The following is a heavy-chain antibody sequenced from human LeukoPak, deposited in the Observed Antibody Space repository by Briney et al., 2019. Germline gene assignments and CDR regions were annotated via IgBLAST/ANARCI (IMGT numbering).Heavy chain of an antibody. D-gene: IGHD3-10*01. J-gene: IGHJ4*02. CDR3: ARGFWGVEDNFDY. CDR1: GGSISSGSYY. CDR2: IYTSGST. Sequence: PSQTLSLTCTVSGGSISSGSYYWSWIRQPAGKGLEWIGRIYTSGSTNYNPSLKSRVTISVDTSKNQFSLKLSSATAADTAVYYCARGFWGVEDNFDYWGQGTLVTVSS. V-gene: IGHV4-61*02.